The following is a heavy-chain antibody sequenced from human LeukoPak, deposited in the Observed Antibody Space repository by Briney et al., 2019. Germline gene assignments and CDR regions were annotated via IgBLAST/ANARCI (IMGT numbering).Heavy chain of an antibody. D-gene: IGHD6-19*01. J-gene: IGHJ4*02. Sequence: SGGSLRLSCAASGFTFSSYSMNWVSQAPGKGLEWVSSISSSSSYIYYADSVKGRFTISRDNAKNSLYLQMNSLRAEDTAVYYCARGGSGYYFDYWGQGTLVTVSS. CDR2: ISSSSSYI. V-gene: IGHV3-21*01. CDR1: GFTFSSYS. CDR3: ARGGSGYYFDY.